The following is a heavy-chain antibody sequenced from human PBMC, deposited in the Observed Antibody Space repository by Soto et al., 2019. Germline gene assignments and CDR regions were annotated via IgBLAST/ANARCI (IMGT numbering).Heavy chain of an antibody. CDR3: AKDIRGVGGDAFDI. D-gene: IGHD3-10*01. CDR1: GFTFDDYA. CDR2: ISWNSGSI. J-gene: IGHJ3*02. Sequence: EVQLVESGGGLVQPGRSLRLSCAASGFTFDDYAMHWVRQAPGKGLEWVSGISWNSGSIGYADSVKGRFTISRDNAKNSLYLQMNSLRAEDTALYYCAKDIRGVGGDAFDIWGQGTMVTVSS. V-gene: IGHV3-9*01.